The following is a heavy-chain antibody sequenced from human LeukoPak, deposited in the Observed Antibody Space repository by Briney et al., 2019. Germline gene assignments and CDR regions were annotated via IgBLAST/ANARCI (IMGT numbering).Heavy chain of an antibody. V-gene: IGHV5-51*01. D-gene: IGHD4-23*01. J-gene: IGHJ6*02. CDR1: GYSFTSSW. Sequence: GESLKISCKGSGYSFTSSWIGWVRQMPGKGLEWMGIIYPGDSDTRYSPSFQGQVTISADKSISTAYLQWSSLKASDTAMYYCARHEGPPYGGKGFYYGMDVWGQGTTVTVSS. CDR3: ARHEGPPYGGKGFYYGMDV. CDR2: IYPGDSDT.